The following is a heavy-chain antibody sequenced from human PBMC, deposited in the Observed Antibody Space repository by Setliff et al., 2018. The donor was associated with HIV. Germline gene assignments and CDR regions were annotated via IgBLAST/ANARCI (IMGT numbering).Heavy chain of an antibody. V-gene: IGHV3-30*02. CDR1: GFIFSHYA. J-gene: IGHJ6*03. CDR2: IAYDGSYK. Sequence: GSLRLSCAASGFIFSHYAMHWVRQAPGKGLEWVALIAYDGSYKYYVDSVKGRFTISRDNSKNTVYLQMSSLRTEDTGVYYCAKSIDPTGFFYYYMDVWGKGTTVTVSS. CDR3: AKSIDPTGFFYYYMDV. D-gene: IGHD4-17*01.